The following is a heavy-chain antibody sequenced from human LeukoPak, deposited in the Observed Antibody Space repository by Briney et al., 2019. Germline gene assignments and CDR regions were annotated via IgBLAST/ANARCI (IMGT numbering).Heavy chain of an antibody. CDR3: ARDLSPVVVSPT. J-gene: IGHJ5*02. Sequence: PGGSLRLSCSASGFSFSSYTMTWVRQAPGKGLEWVSVIYSGGSTYYADSVKGRFTISRDNSKNTLYLQMNSLRAEDTAVYYCARDLSPVVVSPTWGQGTLVTVSS. V-gene: IGHV3-66*01. D-gene: IGHD2-15*01. CDR1: GFSFSSYT. CDR2: IYSGGST.